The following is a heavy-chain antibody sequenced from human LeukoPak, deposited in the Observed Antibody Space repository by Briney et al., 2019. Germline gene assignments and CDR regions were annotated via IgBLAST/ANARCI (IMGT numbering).Heavy chain of an antibody. CDR3: ARDLDYYGSGSFFNI. Sequence: ASVKVSCKASGYTFTAYSMHWVRQAPGQGLEWMGWINPNSGGTNYAQKFQGRVTMTRETSITTAYMELSRLRSDDTAVYYCARDLDYYGSGSFFNIWGQGTMVTVSS. J-gene: IGHJ3*02. CDR2: INPNSGGT. D-gene: IGHD3-10*01. V-gene: IGHV1-2*02. CDR1: GYTFTAYS.